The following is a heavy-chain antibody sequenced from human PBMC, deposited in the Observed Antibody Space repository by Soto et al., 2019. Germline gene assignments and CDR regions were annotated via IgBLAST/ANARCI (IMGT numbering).Heavy chain of an antibody. CDR1: GGSISSGGYY. Sequence: QVQLQESGPGLVKPSQTLSLTCTVSGGSISSGGYYWSWIRQHPGKGLEWIGYIYYSGSTYYNPSLKSRVTIAVDTSKNQFSLKLSSVTAADTAVYYCARAPWIQLDPEGFDYWGQGTLVTVSS. CDR3: ARAPWIQLDPEGFDY. D-gene: IGHD5-18*01. V-gene: IGHV4-31*03. CDR2: IYYSGST. J-gene: IGHJ4*02.